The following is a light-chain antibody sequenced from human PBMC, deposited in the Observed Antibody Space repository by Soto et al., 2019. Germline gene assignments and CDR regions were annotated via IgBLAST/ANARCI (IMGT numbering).Light chain of an antibody. CDR1: SSDVGGYNY. CDR3: SSYAGSKGV. V-gene: IGLV2-8*01. J-gene: IGLJ2*01. CDR2: EVS. Sequence: QSALTQPPSASGSPGQSVTISRTGTSSDVGGYNYVSWYQQHPGKAPKLMIYEVSKRPSGVPDRFSGSKSGNTASLTVSGRQAEDEADYYCSSYAGSKGVFGGGTKLTVL.